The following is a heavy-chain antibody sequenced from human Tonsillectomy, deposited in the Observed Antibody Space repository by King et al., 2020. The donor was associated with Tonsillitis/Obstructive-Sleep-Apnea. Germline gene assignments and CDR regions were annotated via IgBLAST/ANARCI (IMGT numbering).Heavy chain of an antibody. D-gene: IGHD5-18*01. CDR1: GFTFSSYG. CDR2: ISYDGSNK. Sequence: VQLVESGGGVVQPGRSLRLSCAASGFTFSSYGMHWVRQAPGKGLEWVAVISYDGSNKYYADSVKGRFTIFRDNSKNMLYLQMNSLRAEDTAVYYCAREGARGYSYGPGDGMDVWGQGTTVTVSS. J-gene: IGHJ6*02. V-gene: IGHV3-30*04. CDR3: AREGARGYSYGPGDGMDV.